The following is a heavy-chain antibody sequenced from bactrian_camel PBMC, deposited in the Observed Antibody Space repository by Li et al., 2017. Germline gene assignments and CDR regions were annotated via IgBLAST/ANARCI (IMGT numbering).Heavy chain of an antibody. D-gene: IGHD6*01. CDR3: AADVGSMSGNCQPNY. CDR1: GNTYSLNC. Sequence: HVQLVESGGGSVQPGGSLRLSCAASGNTYSLNCLGWFRQAPGMEREQVAIFIYTFGRTTRYADSVKGRFTISQDDAKNTVYLQMNNLKPEDTAMYYCAADVGSMSGNCQPNYWGQGTQVTVSA. J-gene: IGHJ4*01. CDR2: IYTFGRTT. V-gene: IGHV3S53*01.